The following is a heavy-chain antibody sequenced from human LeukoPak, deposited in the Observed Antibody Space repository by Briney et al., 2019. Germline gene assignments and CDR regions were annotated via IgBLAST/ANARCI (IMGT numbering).Heavy chain of an antibody. V-gene: IGHV1-18*04. CDR1: GYTLTNHA. J-gene: IGHJ6*02. D-gene: IGHD2-15*01. Sequence: GASVKVSCKGSGYTLTNHAFSWVRQAPGQGLEWMGWISADNGNTNNAHKLHGRVSLTTDTYTSTAYMELRSLRSDDTAVYYCASGEVGVVYRAGGRYYYYYHAMDVWGQGTTVTVAS. CDR2: ISADNGNT. CDR3: ASGEVGVVYRAGGRYYYYYHAMDV.